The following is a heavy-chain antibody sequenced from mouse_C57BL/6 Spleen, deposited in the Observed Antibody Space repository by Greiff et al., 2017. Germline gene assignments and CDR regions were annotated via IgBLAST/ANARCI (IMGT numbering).Heavy chain of an antibody. D-gene: IGHD3-2*02. CDR3: ARSDSSAPIAY. V-gene: IGHV5-4*01. CDR2: ISDGGSYT. J-gene: IGHJ3*01. CDR1: GFTFSSYA. Sequence: EVQLVESGGGLVKPVGSLKLSCAASGFTFSSYAMSWVRQTPEKRLEWVATISDGGSYTYYPDNVKGRFTISRDNAKNNLYLQMSHLKSEDTAMYYCARSDSSAPIAYWGQGTLVTVSA.